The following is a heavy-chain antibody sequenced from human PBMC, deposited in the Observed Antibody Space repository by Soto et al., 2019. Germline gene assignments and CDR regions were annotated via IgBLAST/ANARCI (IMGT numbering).Heavy chain of an antibody. V-gene: IGHV3-23*01. J-gene: IGHJ4*02. CDR1: GFTFSSYA. CDR2: ISGSGGST. Sequence: PGGSLRLSCAASGFTFSSYAMSWVRQAPGKGLEWVSAISGSGGSTYYADSVKGRFTISRGNSKNTLYLQMNSLRAEDTAVYYCAKDEALSSGYYNWGQGTLVTVSS. D-gene: IGHD3-22*01. CDR3: AKDEALSSGYYN.